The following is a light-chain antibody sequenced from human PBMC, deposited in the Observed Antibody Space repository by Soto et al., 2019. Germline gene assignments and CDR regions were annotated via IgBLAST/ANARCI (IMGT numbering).Light chain of an antibody. CDR1: QGIRHD. CDR3: QHYNSYSEA. J-gene: IGKJ1*01. Sequence: IPMNQSPSSLSASLGNRVPITCRASQGIRHDLGLDQQKPGIAPKLLIYKASTLKSGVPSRFSGSGSGTEFTLTISSLQPDDFATYYCQHYNSYSEAFGQGTKVDIK. V-gene: IGKV1-5*03. CDR2: KAS.